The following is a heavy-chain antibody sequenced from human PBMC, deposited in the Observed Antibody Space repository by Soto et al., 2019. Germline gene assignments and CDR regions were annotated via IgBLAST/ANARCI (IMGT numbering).Heavy chain of an antibody. V-gene: IGHV1-18*01. D-gene: IGHD6-25*01. CDR1: GYTFSSYG. CDR3: ARVLEDSSGAFDI. Sequence: ASVKVSCKASGYTFSSYGIIWVRQAPGQGLEWMGWSSAYNGNTNYAQKVQGRGTMTTDTSTSTAYMELRSLRSDDTAVYYGARVLEDSSGAFDIWGQGTMVTVSS. J-gene: IGHJ3*02. CDR2: SSAYNGNT.